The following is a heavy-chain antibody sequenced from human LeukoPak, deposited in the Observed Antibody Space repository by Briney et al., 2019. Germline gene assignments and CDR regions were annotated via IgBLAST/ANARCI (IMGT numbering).Heavy chain of an antibody. CDR3: ARGRQLGGPTTVYFDY. J-gene: IGHJ4*02. CDR2: IYSGGST. D-gene: IGHD3-16*01. CDR1: GFTVSSNY. V-gene: IGHV3-53*01. Sequence: GGSLRLSCAASGFTVSSNYMSWVRQAPGKGLEWVSVIYSGGSTYYADSVKGRFTISRDNSKNTLYLQMNSLRAEGTAVYFCARGRQLGGPTTVYFDYWGQGTLVTVSS.